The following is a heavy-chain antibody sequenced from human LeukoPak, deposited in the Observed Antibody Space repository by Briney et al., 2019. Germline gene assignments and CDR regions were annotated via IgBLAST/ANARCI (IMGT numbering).Heavy chain of an antibody. CDR2: ISGSGVNT. CDR1: GFTFTSYA. Sequence: PGGSLRLSCAASGFTFTSYAKIWVRQAPGKGLEWVSAISGSGVNTYYADSVKGRFTISGDNSKNTVYLQMNSLRAEATALYYCVYCSSSSCYKTGNYFYSWGQGTPVTVSS. J-gene: IGHJ4*02. V-gene: IGHV3-23*01. D-gene: IGHD2-2*02. CDR3: VYCSSSSCYKTGNYFYS.